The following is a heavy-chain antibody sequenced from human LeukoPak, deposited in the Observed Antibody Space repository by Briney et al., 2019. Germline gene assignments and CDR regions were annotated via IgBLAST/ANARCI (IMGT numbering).Heavy chain of an antibody. Sequence: SETLSLTCTVSGGSVSSYYWSWVRQPPGKGLEWIGYLHYSGSTDYNPSLKSRVTTSVDTSKNQFSLTLNSVIAADTAVYYCAREAEGVITSGFDPWGQGTLVTVSS. J-gene: IGHJ5*02. CDR3: AREAEGVITSGFDP. D-gene: IGHD2-21*01. CDR1: GGSVSSYY. V-gene: IGHV4-59*02. CDR2: LHYSGST.